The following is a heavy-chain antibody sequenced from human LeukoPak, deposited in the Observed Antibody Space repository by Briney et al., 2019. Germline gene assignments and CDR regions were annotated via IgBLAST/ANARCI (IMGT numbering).Heavy chain of an antibody. CDR2: IRKDSSEL. CDR1: GFTFSDCS. D-gene: IGHD1-1*01. J-gene: IGHJ4*02. V-gene: IGHV3-21*01. CDR3: AKDLQQLEAFDS. Sequence: GGSLRLSCVASGFTFSDCSLNWVRQAPGKGLEWLSSIRKDSSELFYTDSVGGRFTISGDNAKNSLYLQMNSLRVEDTAVYYCAKDLQQLEAFDSWGQGTLVTVSS.